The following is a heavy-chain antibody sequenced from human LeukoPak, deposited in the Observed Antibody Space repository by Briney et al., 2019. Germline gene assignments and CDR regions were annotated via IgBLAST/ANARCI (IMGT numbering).Heavy chain of an antibody. J-gene: IGHJ4*02. Sequence: ASVKVSCKASGYTFTGYYMHWVRQAPGQGLEWMGWINPNSGGTNYAQKFQGRVTMTRDTSISTAYMELSRLRSDDTAVYYCARGSFDAYDFWSGFRFDYWGQGTLVTVSS. CDR2: INPNSGGT. CDR3: ARGSFDAYDFWSGFRFDY. D-gene: IGHD3-3*01. V-gene: IGHV1-2*02. CDR1: GYTFTGYY.